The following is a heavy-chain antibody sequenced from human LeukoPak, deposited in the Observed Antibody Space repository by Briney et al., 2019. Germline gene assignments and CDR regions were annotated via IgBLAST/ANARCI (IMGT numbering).Heavy chain of an antibody. CDR2: IIPIFGTA. J-gene: IGHJ5*02. CDR1: GGTFSGYA. Sequence: SVKVSCKASGGTFSGYAISWVRQAPGQGLEWMGGIIPIFGTANYAQKFQGRVTITADESTSTAYMELSSLRSEDTAVYYCAREFLRGSSSWYGAGWFDPWGQGTLVTVSS. CDR3: AREFLRGSSSWYGAGWFDP. V-gene: IGHV1-69*13. D-gene: IGHD6-13*01.